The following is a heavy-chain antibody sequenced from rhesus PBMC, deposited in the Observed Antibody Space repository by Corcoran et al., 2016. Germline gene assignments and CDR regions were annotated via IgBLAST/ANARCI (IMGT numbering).Heavy chain of an antibody. CDR3: ASNFDY. V-gene: IGHV4-80*01. CDR1: GGSFSSYW. Sequence: QVQLQESGPGLVKPSETLSLTCAVSGGSFSSYWWGWIRQPPGKGLEWIGEINGTSGSTNNNPSLKSRVTISINASKNQFSLKLSSVTAADTAVYYCASNFDYWGQGVLVTVSS. CDR2: INGTSGST. J-gene: IGHJ4*01.